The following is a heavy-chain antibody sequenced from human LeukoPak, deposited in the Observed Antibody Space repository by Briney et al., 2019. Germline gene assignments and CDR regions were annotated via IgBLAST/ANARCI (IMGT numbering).Heavy chain of an antibody. CDR1: GGSFSGYY. CDR3: ARGLGKLIAAAGRNWFDP. Sequence: SETLSLTCAVYGGSFSGYYWSWIRHPPGKGLEWIGEINHSGSTNYNPSLKSRVTISVDTSKNQFSLKLSSVTAADTAVYYCARGLGKLIAAAGRNWFDPWGQGTLVTVSS. CDR2: INHSGST. V-gene: IGHV4-34*01. J-gene: IGHJ5*02. D-gene: IGHD6-13*01.